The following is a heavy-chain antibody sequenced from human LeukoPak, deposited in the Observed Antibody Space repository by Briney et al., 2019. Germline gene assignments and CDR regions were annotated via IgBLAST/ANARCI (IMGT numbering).Heavy chain of an antibody. V-gene: IGHV3-7*03. D-gene: IGHD3-16*01. CDR1: GFTFSSYW. Sequence: GGSLRLSCAASGFTFSSYWVNWARQAPGKGLEWVASINHSGNVNYYVDSVKGRFTISRDNAKNSLYLQMSNLRAEDTAVYFCARGGGLDVWGQGATVTVSS. CDR2: INHSGNVN. CDR3: ARGGGLDV. J-gene: IGHJ6*02.